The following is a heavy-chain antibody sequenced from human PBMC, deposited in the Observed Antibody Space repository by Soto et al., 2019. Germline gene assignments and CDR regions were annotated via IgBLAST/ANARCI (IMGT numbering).Heavy chain of an antibody. CDR1: GFTFSSYA. Sequence: GESLKISCAASGFTFSSYAMSWVRQAPGKGLEWVSAISGSGGSTYYADSVKGRFTISRDNSKNTLYLQMNSLRAEDTAVYYCAKDQYGERVAWFDPWGQGTLVTVSS. CDR2: ISGSGGST. V-gene: IGHV3-23*01. J-gene: IGHJ5*02. CDR3: AKDQYGERVAWFDP. D-gene: IGHD4-17*01.